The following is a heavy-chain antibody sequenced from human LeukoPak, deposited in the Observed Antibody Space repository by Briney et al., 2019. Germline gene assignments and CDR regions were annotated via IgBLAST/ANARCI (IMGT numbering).Heavy chain of an antibody. CDR1: GYTFTSYA. V-gene: IGHV1-3*01. Sequence: ASVKVSCKASGYTFTSYAMHWVRQAPGQRLEWMGWINAGNGNTKYSQKFQGRVTITRDTSASTAYMELSSLRSEDTAVYYCARARTQDILTGYYKSLGYGMDVWGQGTTVTVSS. D-gene: IGHD3-9*01. CDR2: INAGNGNT. CDR3: ARARTQDILTGYYKSLGYGMDV. J-gene: IGHJ6*02.